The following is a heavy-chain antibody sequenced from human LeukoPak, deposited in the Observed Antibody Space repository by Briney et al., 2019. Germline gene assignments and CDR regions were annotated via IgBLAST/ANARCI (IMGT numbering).Heavy chain of an antibody. CDR3: ASEEGVYYDSSGYGDY. D-gene: IGHD3-22*01. CDR2: IKQDGSEK. CDR1: GFTFSSYW. V-gene: IGHV3-7*01. Sequence: GGSLRLSCAPSGFTFSSYWMSWVRQAPGKGLEWVANIKQDGSEKYYVDSVKGRFTISGNNAKNSLYLQMNSLRAEDTAVYYCASEEGVYYDSSGYGDYWGQGTLVTVSS. J-gene: IGHJ4*02.